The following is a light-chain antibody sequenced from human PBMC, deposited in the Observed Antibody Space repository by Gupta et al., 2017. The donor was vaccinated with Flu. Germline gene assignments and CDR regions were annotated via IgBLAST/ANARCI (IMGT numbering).Light chain of an antibody. CDR2: EVI. V-gene: IGLV2-14*01. CDR3: SSYTPSSTLV. Sequence: SITLSCAGSPSDICNYKYVSWYQQYPGTAPQLIIYEVIHRPSRVSNRFSGSKSGNTASLTSSGLQAEDEADYFCSSYTPSSTLVFGSGTTVTVL. J-gene: IGLJ1*01. CDR1: PSDICNYKY.